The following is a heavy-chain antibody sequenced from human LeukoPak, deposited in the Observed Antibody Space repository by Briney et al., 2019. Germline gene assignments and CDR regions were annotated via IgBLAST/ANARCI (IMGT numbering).Heavy chain of an antibody. CDR3: ARSMVRGVWATWFDP. CDR1: GYTFTSYA. V-gene: IGHV1-3*01. J-gene: IGHJ5*02. D-gene: IGHD3-10*01. CDR2: INAGNGNT. Sequence: ASVKVSCKASGYTFTSYAMHWVRQAPGQRLEWMGWINAGNGNTKYSQKFQGRVTITRDTSASTAYMELSSLRSEDTAVYYCARSMVRGVWATWFDPWGQGTLVTVSS.